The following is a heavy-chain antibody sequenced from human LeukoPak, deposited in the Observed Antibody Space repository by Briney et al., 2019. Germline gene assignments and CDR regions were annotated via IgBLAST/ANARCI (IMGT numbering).Heavy chain of an antibody. Sequence: GGSLRRSCAASGFTFSNYGMHWVRQAPGKGLEWVAVIWFDGSNKYYADSVKGRFTISRDNSNNTLYLQMNSLRAEDTAVYYCARDAFYYGSSGYYRNYYFFYMDVWGKGTTVTVSS. V-gene: IGHV3-33*01. CDR3: ARDAFYYGSSGYYRNYYFFYMDV. CDR2: IWFDGSNK. J-gene: IGHJ6*03. D-gene: IGHD3-22*01. CDR1: GFTFSNYG.